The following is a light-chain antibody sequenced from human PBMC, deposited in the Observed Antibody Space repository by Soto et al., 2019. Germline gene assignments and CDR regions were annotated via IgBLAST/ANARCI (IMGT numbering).Light chain of an antibody. V-gene: IGKV3-20*01. J-gene: IGKJ3*01. CDR3: QHYGSSPLFT. Sequence: ETVLTQSPGTLSLSPGERATLSCRASQTVSSTHLAWYQQKPGQAPRLLIYGASSRATGIPDRFSGSGSGTDFTLTISRLESEDFAVYYCQHYGSSPLFTFGPGTKVDIK. CDR2: GAS. CDR1: QTVSSTH.